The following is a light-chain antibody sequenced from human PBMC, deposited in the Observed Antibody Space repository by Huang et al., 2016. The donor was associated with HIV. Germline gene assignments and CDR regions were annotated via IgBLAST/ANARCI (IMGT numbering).Light chain of an antibody. V-gene: IGKV1-39*01. CDR2: AAS. Sequence: DIQMTQSPSSLSAPVGDRVTITCRASQSISSYLNWYQQKPGKAPKLLIYAASRLQSGVPSRFSGSGSGTDFTLTVSNLQPEDFAAYYCQQSYSTPLTFGRGTKVEIK. CDR1: QSISSY. J-gene: IGKJ4*01. CDR3: QQSYSTPLT.